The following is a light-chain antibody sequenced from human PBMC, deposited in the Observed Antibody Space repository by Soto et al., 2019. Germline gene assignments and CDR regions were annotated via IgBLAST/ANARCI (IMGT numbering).Light chain of an antibody. Sequence: QSVLTQPPSASGTPGQRVTISCSGDSSNIGSNFVYWYQQLPGTAPQLLIYRNDQRPSWVSDRCSGSRPGTSASLAIGGRRFEEEGEDYCAAWYDRLSGVVFGGGTKVTVL. CDR2: RND. V-gene: IGLV1-47*01. CDR3: AAWYDRLSGVV. CDR1: SSNIGSNF. J-gene: IGLJ2*01.